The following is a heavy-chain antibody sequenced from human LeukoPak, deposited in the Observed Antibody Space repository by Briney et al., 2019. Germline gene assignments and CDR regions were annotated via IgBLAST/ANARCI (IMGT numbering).Heavy chain of an antibody. CDR2: IHTSVST. Sequence: SETLSLTCTFSGGSISSYYGSWSRQPAGEGLGWVWRIHTSVSTNYNPSLKSRVTMSVETSKNQLSLKLSSVTAADTAVYYCARDTYYYGSGSYRLDYWGQGTLVTVSS. D-gene: IGHD3-10*01. CDR3: ARDTYYYGSGSYRLDY. CDR1: GGSISSYY. J-gene: IGHJ4*02. V-gene: IGHV4-4*07.